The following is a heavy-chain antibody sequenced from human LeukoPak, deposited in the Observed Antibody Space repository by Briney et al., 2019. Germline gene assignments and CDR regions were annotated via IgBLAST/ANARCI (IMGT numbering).Heavy chain of an antibody. V-gene: IGHV3-23*01. D-gene: IGHD3-3*01. J-gene: IGHJ3*02. CDR2: ISGSGGST. CDR1: GFTFSSYA. CDR3: AKWEKITIFGVVLVGDAFDI. Sequence: GGSLRLSCAASGFTFSSYAMSWVRQAPGKGLEWVSAISGSGGSTYYADSVKGRFTISRDNSKNTLYLQMNSLRAEDTAVYYCAKWEKITIFGVVLVGDAFDIWGQGTMVTVSS.